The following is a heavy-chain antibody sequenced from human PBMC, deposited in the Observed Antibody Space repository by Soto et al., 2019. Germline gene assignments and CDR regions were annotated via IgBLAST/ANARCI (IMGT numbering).Heavy chain of an antibody. Sequence: SETLSLTCTVSGGSISSGGYYWSWIRQHPGKGLEWIGYIYYSGSTYYNPSLKSRVTISVDTSKNQFSLKLSSVTAADTAVYYCARGVLWFGELYLPSSPLGGFDPWGQGTLVTVSS. CDR2: IYYSGST. CDR1: GGSISSGGYY. V-gene: IGHV4-31*03. CDR3: ARGVLWFGELYLPSSPLGGFDP. D-gene: IGHD3-10*01. J-gene: IGHJ5*02.